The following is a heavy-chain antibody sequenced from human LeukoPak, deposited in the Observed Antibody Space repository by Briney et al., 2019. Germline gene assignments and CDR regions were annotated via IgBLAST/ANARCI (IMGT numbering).Heavy chain of an antibody. CDR2: INHSGST. V-gene: IGHV4-34*01. CDR3: ARGVRSGNYDSSGYPDY. CDR1: GGSFSGYY. Sequence: SETLSLTCAVYGGSFSGYYWSWIRQPPGKGLEWLGEINHSGSTNYNPSLKSRVTISVDTSKNQFSLKLSSVTAADAAVYYCARGVRSGNYDSSGYPDYWGQGTLVTVSS. D-gene: IGHD3-22*01. J-gene: IGHJ4*02.